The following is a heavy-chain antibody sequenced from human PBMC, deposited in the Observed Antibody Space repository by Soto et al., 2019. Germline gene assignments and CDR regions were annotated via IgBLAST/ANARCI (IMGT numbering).Heavy chain of an antibody. CDR2: ISGSGGST. J-gene: IGHJ4*02. V-gene: IGHV3-23*01. CDR3: AKPGFGSSTSCPIHFDY. D-gene: IGHD2-2*01. CDR1: GFTFSSYA. Sequence: PGGSLRLSCAASGFTFSSYAMSWVRQAPGKGLEWVSAISGSGGSTYYADSVKGRFTISRDNSKNTLYLQMNSLRAEDTAVYYCAKPGFGSSTSCPIHFDYSGQGTLVTVSS.